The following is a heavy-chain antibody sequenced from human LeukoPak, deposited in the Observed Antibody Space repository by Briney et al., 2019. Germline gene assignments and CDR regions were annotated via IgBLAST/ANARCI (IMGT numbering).Heavy chain of an antibody. V-gene: IGHV4-39*01. D-gene: IGHD6-19*01. CDR2: IYYSGST. CDR1: GGSISSSSYY. CDR3: ARAGYSSGWQYYYYYMDV. Sequence: PSETLSLTCTVSGGSISSSSYYWGWIRQPPGKGLEWIGRIYYSGSTYYNPSLKSRVTISVDTSKNQFSLKLSSVTAADTAVYYCARAGYSSGWQYYYYYMDVWGKGTTVTISS. J-gene: IGHJ6*03.